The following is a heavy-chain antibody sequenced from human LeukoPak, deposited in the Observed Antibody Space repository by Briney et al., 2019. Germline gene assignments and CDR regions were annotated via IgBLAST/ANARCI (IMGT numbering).Heavy chain of an antibody. CDR3: AREHGDDLSPGGDTFDI. D-gene: IGHD5-12*01. J-gene: IGHJ3*02. V-gene: IGHV1-69*01. Sequence: SVKVSCKASGDTFNNFAISWVRQAPGQGLEWMGGIIPTFGTANHAQKLQSRVTITADESTSTVYMELSSLRFEDTAMYYCAREHGDDLSPGGDTFDIWGQGTMVTVSS. CDR2: IIPTFGTA. CDR1: GDTFNNFA.